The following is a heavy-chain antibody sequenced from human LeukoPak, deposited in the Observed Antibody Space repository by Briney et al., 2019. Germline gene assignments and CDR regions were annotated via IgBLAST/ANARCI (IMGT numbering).Heavy chain of an antibody. V-gene: IGHV4-34*01. Sequence: KPSETLSLTCAVYGGSFSDYYFTWIRQPPGKGLEWIGDINHSGNSSYNKSFKSRVTISVDTSKNQVSLELNSVTAADTAVYYCGMFAVIVGGGLDIWGQGTVVTVSS. CDR3: GMFAVIVGGGLDI. J-gene: IGHJ3*02. CDR2: INHSGNS. CDR1: GGSFSDYY. D-gene: IGHD1-26*01.